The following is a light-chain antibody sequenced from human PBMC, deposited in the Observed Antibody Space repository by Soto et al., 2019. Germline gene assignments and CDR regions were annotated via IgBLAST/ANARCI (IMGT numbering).Light chain of an antibody. J-gene: IGKJ5*01. Sequence: EIVMTQSPATLSVSPGERAALSCRASQSVSGNLAWYQQTPGQAPRLLIYGASSRATCIPGRFSGSGFGTEFTLTISSLKSEHFTVYYTQQYNYRPPAFGQGTRLEIK. V-gene: IGKV3-15*01. CDR1: QSVSGN. CDR2: GAS. CDR3: QQYNYRPPA.